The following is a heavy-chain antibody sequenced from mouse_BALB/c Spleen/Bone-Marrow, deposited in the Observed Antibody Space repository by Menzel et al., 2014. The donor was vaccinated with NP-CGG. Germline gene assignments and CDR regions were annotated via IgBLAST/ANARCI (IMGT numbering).Heavy chain of an antibody. D-gene: IGHD2-1*01. Sequence: VQLQQSGAELVRSGASVKLSCTASGFNIKDYYMHWVKQRPEQGLEWIGWTDPENGDTEYAPNFQGKATMTADTSSNTAYLQLSSLTSEDTAVYYCNGNYYAMDYWGQGTSVTVSS. V-gene: IGHV14-4*02. CDR3: NGNYYAMDY. CDR1: GFNIKDYY. CDR2: TDPENGDT. J-gene: IGHJ4*01.